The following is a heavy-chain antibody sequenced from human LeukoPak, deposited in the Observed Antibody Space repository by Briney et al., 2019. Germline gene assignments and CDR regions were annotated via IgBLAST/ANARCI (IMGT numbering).Heavy chain of an antibody. CDR3: ARDSHYYGSGSNKFDP. CDR1: GFTFSSYN. V-gene: IGHV3-21*01. J-gene: IGHJ5*02. D-gene: IGHD3-10*01. Sequence: GGSLRLSCAASGFTFSSYNMNWVRQAPGQGLEWVSSISSSSSYIYHADSVKGRFTISRDNAKNSLYLQMNSLRAEDTAVYYCARDSHYYGSGSNKFDPWGQGTLVTVSS. CDR2: ISSSSSYI.